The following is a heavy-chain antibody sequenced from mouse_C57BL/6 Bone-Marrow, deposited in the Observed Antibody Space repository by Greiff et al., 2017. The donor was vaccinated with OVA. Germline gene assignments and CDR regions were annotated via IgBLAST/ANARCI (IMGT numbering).Heavy chain of an antibody. J-gene: IGHJ4*01. CDR2: IYPGDGDT. D-gene: IGHD1-1*01. CDR3: ARWAYYYGSSYGAMDY. V-gene: IGHV1-80*01. Sequence: VQLQQPGAELVKPGASVKVSCKASGYTFTSYWMHWVKQRPGQGLEWIGQIYPGDGDTNYNGKFKGKATLTADKSSSTADMQLSSLTSEDSAVYFWARWAYYYGSSYGAMDYWGQGTSVTVSS. CDR1: GYTFTSYW.